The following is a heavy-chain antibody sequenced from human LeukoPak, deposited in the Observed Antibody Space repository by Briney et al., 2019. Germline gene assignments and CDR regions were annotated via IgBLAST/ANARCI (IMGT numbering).Heavy chain of an antibody. D-gene: IGHD5-18*01. CDR1: GYTFTGYY. CDR2: INPNCGGT. Sequence: GASVKVSCKASGYTFTGYYMHWVRQAPGQGLKWLGRINPNCGGTNYAQKFQGRVTMTRDTSISTAYMELSRLRSDDTAVYYCARRDTAMASLGFDYWGQGTLVTVSS. V-gene: IGHV1-2*06. J-gene: IGHJ4*02. CDR3: ARRDTAMASLGFDY.